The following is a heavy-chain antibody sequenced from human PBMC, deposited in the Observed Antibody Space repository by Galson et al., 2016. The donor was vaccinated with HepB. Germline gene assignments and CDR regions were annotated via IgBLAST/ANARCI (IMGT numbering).Heavy chain of an antibody. J-gene: IGHJ4*02. Sequence: SLRLSCAASGFTFSTYSMNWLRQAPGKGLEWVSHISSGSSNIYYADSGKGRFTVSRDNANNSLYLQMNSLRGDDTAVYFCARGLEYADYWGQGSLVTVSS. CDR1: GFTFSTYS. CDR3: ARGLEYADY. V-gene: IGHV3-48*04. D-gene: IGHD1-1*01. CDR2: ISSGSSNI.